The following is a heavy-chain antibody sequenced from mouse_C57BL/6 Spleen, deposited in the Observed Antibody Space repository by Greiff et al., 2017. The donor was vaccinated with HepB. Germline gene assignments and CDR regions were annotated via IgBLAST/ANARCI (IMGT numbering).Heavy chain of an antibody. CDR3: ARGGNYAFDV. CDR1: GYTFTSYW. V-gene: IGHV1-61*01. CDR2: IYPSDSET. D-gene: IGHD2-1*01. J-gene: IGHJ1*03. Sequence: QVQLQQPGAELVRPGSSVKLSCKASGYTFTSYWMDWVKQRPGQGLEWIGNIYPSDSETHYNQKFKDKATLTVDKSSSTAYMQLSSLTSEDSAVYYCARGGNYAFDVWGTGTTVTVSS.